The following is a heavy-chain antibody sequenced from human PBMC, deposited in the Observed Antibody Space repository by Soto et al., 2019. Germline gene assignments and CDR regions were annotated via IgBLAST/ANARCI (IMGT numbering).Heavy chain of an antibody. CDR3: TKEKSAMYSGYDAFDI. CDR2: ISSSGYI. J-gene: IGHJ3*02. Sequence: GGSLRLSCAASGFTFSSYEMDWVRQAPGKGLEWVAYISSSGYIMYADSVKGRFTISRDNADNSLYLQMNSLRAEDTAVYYCTKEKSAMYSGYDAFDIWGRGTLVTVSS. V-gene: IGHV3-48*03. D-gene: IGHD5-12*01. CDR1: GFTFSSYE.